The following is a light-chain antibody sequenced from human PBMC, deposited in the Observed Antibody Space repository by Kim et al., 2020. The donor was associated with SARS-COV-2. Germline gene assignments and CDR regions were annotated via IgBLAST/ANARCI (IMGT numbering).Light chain of an antibody. CDR2: YPS. CDR3: QVWHSSSGV. Sequence: SLAPGGTARISCGGNNIGSKSVHWYQQKPGQAPVLVIYYPSDRPSGIPDRFSGSNSGNTATLTISRVEAGDEADYYCQVWHSSSGVFGGGTKLTVL. J-gene: IGLJ3*02. V-gene: IGLV3-21*04. CDR1: NIGSKS.